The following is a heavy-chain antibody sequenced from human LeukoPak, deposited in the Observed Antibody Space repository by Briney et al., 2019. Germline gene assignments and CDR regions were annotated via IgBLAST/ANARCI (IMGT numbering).Heavy chain of an antibody. CDR1: GYTFSSYY. CDR3: ARAHTSAPGTLFDY. CDR2: INPSGTST. J-gene: IGHJ4*02. V-gene: IGHV1-46*01. D-gene: IGHD3-3*01. Sequence: GASVKVSCKASGYTFSSYYMHWVRQAPGQGLEWMGRINPSGTSTSYAQKFQGRVTVTRDTSTSTPYMELGSLTSEDTALYYCARAHTSAPGTLFDYWGQGTLVTVSS.